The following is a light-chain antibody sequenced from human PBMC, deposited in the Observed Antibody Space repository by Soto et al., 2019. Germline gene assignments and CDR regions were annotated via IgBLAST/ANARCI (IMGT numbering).Light chain of an antibody. V-gene: IGKV1-5*03. CDR2: QAS. CDR1: QSIDVW. J-gene: IGKJ1*01. Sequence: DVQMTQSPSTLSASVGDRVTITCRASQSIDVWLAWYQQKPGKAPKLLIYQASNLQSGVSPNFSGSGSGTDFALTISSLQPDDFATYYCQQYNSFPRTFGLGTKVGIK. CDR3: QQYNSFPRT.